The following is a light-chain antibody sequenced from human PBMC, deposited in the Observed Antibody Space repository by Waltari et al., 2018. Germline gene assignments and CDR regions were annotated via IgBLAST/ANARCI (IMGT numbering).Light chain of an antibody. CDR1: SSDVGAYKY. CDR2: EVS. CDR3: SSFSSSSTVV. J-gene: IGLJ2*01. V-gene: IGLV2-14*01. Sequence: QSALTQPASVSGSPGQSITISYTGTSSDVGAYKYVSWYQQHPGKVPKLMIYEVSNRPSGVSNRFSGSKSGNTASLTISGLQAEDEADYYCSSFSSSSTVVFGGGTKLTVL.